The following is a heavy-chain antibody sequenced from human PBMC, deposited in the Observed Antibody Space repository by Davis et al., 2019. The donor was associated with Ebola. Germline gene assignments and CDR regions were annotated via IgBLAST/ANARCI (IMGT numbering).Heavy chain of an antibody. D-gene: IGHD1-26*01. CDR3: ARKPARWENWFDP. V-gene: IGHV4-59*12. CDR2: IYYSGST. J-gene: IGHJ5*02. Sequence: ESLKISCAASGFTFSSYWMSWIRQPPGKGLEWIGYIYYSGSTNYNPSLKSRVAISIDTSKDQFSLILSSVTAADTALYYCARKPARWENWFDPWGQGTPVTVSS. CDR1: GFTFSSYW.